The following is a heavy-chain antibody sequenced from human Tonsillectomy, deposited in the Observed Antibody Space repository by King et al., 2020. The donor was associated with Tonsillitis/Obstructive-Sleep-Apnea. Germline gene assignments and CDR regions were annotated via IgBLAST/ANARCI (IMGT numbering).Heavy chain of an antibody. CDR2: IYYSGST. V-gene: IGHV4-59*01. Sequence: HVQLQESGPGLVKPSETLSLTCTVSGGSISSYYWSWIRQPPGKGLEWIGYIYYSGSTNYNPFLKSRGTISVDTSKNQFSLKLTSVTAADTAVYYCAKEVAWSGYFDYWGQGTLVTVSS. J-gene: IGHJ4*02. CDR1: GGSISSYY. D-gene: IGHD3-3*01. CDR3: AKEVAWSGYFDY.